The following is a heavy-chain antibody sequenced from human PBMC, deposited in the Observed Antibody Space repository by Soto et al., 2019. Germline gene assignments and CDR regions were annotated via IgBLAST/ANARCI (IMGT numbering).Heavy chain of an antibody. CDR1: GGSISSYY. V-gene: IGHV4-59*01. CDR3: AVLRGSYYIGYYYYGMDA. CDR2: IYYSGST. D-gene: IGHD1-26*01. J-gene: IGHJ6*02. Sequence: SETLSLTCTVSGGSISSYYWSWIRQPPGKGLEWIGYIYYSGSTNYNPSLKSRVTISVDTSKNQFSLKLSSVTAADTAVYYCAVLRGSYYIGYYYYGMDAWGQGTTVTVSS.